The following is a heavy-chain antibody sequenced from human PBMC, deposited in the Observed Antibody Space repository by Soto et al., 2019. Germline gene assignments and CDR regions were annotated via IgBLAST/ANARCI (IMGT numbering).Heavy chain of an antibody. CDR1: GFTFSSYG. CDR2: ISYDGSNK. D-gene: IGHD2-2*01. V-gene: IGHV3-30*18. Sequence: GGSLRLSCAASGFTFSSYGMHWVRQAPGKGLEWVAVISYDGSNKYYADSVKGRFTISRDNSKNTLYLQMNSLRAEDTAVYYCAKPQEEYCSSTSCYFSYWGQGTLVTVSS. J-gene: IGHJ4*02. CDR3: AKPQEEYCSSTSCYFSY.